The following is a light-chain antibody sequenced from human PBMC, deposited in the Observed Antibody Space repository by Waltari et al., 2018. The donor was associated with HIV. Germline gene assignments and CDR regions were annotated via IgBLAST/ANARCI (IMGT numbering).Light chain of an antibody. CDR3: QQSYNTSKT. CDR2: SAS. J-gene: IGKJ1*01. Sequence: DIQMTQSPSSLSASVGDRVTITCRASHSITTLLNWYQQKPGKAPNLLISSASSLRSGFPSRFSGSGSGTDFTLIISSLQPEDRATYYCQQSYNTSKTFGQGTKIEIK. V-gene: IGKV1-39*01. CDR1: HSITTL.